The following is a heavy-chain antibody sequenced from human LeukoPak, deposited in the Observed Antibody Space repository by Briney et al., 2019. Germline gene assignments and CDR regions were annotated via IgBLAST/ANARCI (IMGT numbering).Heavy chain of an antibody. CDR2: IYYSGST. CDR1: GGSISSYY. CDR3: ARGSIAGNRLPGTPSPFDY. D-gene: IGHD1-14*01. J-gene: IGHJ4*02. Sequence: PSETLSLTCTVSGGSISSYYWSWIRQPPGKGLEWIGYIYYSGSTNYNPSLKSRVTISVDTSKNQFSLKLSSVTAADTAVYYCARGSIAGNRLPGTPSPFDYWGQGTLVTVSS. V-gene: IGHV4-59*01.